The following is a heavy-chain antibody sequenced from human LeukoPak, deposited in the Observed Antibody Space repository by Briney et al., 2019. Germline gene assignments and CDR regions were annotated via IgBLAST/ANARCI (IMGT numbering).Heavy chain of an antibody. CDR3: ARGWALSSTSRGDAFDI. J-gene: IGHJ3*02. CDR2: ISSSSSTI. D-gene: IGHD2-2*01. CDR1: GFTFSSYR. V-gene: IGHV3-48*01. Sequence: PGGSPRLSCAASGFTFSSYRMNWVRQAPGKGLEWVSYISSSSSTIYYADSVKGRFTISRDNAKNSLYQQMNSMRAEEKAVYYCARGWALSSTSRGDAFDIWGQGTMVTVS.